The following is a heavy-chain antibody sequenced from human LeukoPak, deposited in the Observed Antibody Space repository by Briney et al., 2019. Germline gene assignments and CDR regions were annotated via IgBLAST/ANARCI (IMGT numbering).Heavy chain of an antibody. J-gene: IGHJ4*02. D-gene: IGHD6-13*01. CDR3: AKERAAAYYFDF. Sequence: GGALRLSCAASGFTFSSYAMSWVRQAPGKGVEGVSAISGSGGSTYYADSVKGRFTISRDNSKNTLYLQMNSLRAEDTAVYYCAKERAAAYYFDFWGQGTLVTVSS. CDR2: ISGSGGST. CDR1: GFTFSSYA. V-gene: IGHV3-23*01.